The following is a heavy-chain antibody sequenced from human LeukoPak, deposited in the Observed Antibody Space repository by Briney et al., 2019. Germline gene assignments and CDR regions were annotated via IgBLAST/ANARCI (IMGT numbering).Heavy chain of an antibody. CDR3: AKVEGASKASVY. V-gene: IGHV1-69*13. J-gene: IGHJ4*02. D-gene: IGHD1-1*01. CDR2: IIPIFGTA. CDR1: GGTFSSYA. Sequence: SVKVSCKASGGTFSSYAISWARQAPGQGLEWMGGIIPIFGTANYAQKFQGRVTITADESTSTAYMELSSLRSEDTAVYYCAKVEGASKASVYWGQGALVTVSS.